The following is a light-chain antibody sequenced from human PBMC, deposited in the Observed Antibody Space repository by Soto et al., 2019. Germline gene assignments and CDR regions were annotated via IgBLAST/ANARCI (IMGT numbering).Light chain of an antibody. CDR3: QQSGSSLFT. J-gene: IGKJ3*01. Sequence: EIVLTQSPVTLSLSPGERATLSCRASHSVSTSYLAWYQQKPGQAPRLLIYGTSSRATGIPDRFSGSGSVTDFTLNIISLEPEYFAVYYCQQSGSSLFTFGPGTKVDIK. CDR2: GTS. V-gene: IGKV3-20*01. CDR1: HSVSTSY.